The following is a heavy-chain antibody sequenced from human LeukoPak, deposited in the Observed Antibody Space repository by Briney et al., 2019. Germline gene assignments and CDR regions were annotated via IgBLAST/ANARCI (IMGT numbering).Heavy chain of an antibody. V-gene: IGHV1-2*02. CDR3: ARDLWYYDSSGYYYVPDPYGMDV. J-gene: IGHJ6*02. Sequence: ASVKVSCKASGYTFTGYYIHWVRQAPGQGLEWMGWTNPNSGGTNYAQKFQGRVTMTRDTSISTAYMELSRLRSDDTAVYYCARDLWYYDSSGYYYVPDPYGMDVWGQGTTVTVSS. CDR1: GYTFTGYY. D-gene: IGHD3-22*01. CDR2: TNPNSGGT.